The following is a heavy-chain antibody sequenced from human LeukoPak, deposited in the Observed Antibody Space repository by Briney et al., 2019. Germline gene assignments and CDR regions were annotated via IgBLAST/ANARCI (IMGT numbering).Heavy chain of an antibody. Sequence: SETLSLTCAVYGGSFSGYYWSWIRQPPGKGLEWIGAINHSGSPNYNPSLKSRVTISVDTSKNQFSLKLSSVTAADTAVYYCARQRVVPAAWRWAAGWFDPWGQGTLVTVSS. CDR2: INHSGSP. CDR3: ARQRVVPAAWRWAAGWFDP. J-gene: IGHJ5*02. CDR1: GGSFSGYY. V-gene: IGHV4-34*01. D-gene: IGHD2-2*01.